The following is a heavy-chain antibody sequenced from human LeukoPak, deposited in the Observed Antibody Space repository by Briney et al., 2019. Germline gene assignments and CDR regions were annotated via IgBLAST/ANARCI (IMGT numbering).Heavy chain of an antibody. D-gene: IGHD6-13*01. CDR2: IYGDNAA. Sequence: GGSLRLSCAASEINVTTNYMTWIRQAPGKGLECVSLIYGDNAAYYAESVRGRFIISRDSLKNTLFLQMNSLRTEDTAVYYCVSSTGQQFIPYDYWGHGTHVTVSS. CDR3: VSSTGQQFIPYDY. CDR1: EINVTTNY. J-gene: IGHJ4*01. V-gene: IGHV3-66*02.